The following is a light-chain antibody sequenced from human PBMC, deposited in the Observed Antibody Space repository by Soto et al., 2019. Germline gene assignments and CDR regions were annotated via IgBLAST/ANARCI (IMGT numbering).Light chain of an antibody. V-gene: IGKV3-11*01. Sequence: IVLTQSPATLSLSPGERATLSCRASQSVSSYLAWYQQKPGPAPRLLIYDASNRATGIPARFSGSGSGTDFTLTISSLEPEDFAVYYCQQRSNWLTFGGGTKVEIK. CDR2: DAS. CDR1: QSVSSY. J-gene: IGKJ4*01. CDR3: QQRSNWLT.